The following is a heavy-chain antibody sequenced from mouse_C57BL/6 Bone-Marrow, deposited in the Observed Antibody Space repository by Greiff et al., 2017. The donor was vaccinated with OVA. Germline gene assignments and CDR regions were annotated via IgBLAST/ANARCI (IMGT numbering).Heavy chain of an antibody. V-gene: IGHV1-54*01. CDR1: GYAFTNYL. J-gene: IGHJ2*01. CDR3: ARGGSY. Sequence: VQLQQSGAELVRPGTSVKVSCKASGYAFTNYLIEWVKQRPGQGLEWIGVINPGSGGTNYNEKFKGKATLTADKSSSTAYMQLSSLTSEDSAVYFWARGGSYWGQGTTLTVTS. CDR2: INPGSGGT.